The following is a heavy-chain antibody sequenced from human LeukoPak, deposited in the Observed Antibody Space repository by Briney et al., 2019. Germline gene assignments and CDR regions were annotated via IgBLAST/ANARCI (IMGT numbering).Heavy chain of an antibody. CDR3: ARGAYYDY. Sequence: GGSLRLSCAASGLTFSTSSMNWVRQAPGKGLEWVSSISSSSSYIYYADSVKGRFTISRDSAKNSLYLQMNSLRVEDTAVYYCARGAYYDYWGQGTLVTVSS. V-gene: IGHV3-21*01. CDR1: GLTFSTSS. J-gene: IGHJ4*02. D-gene: IGHD3-22*01. CDR2: ISSSSSYI.